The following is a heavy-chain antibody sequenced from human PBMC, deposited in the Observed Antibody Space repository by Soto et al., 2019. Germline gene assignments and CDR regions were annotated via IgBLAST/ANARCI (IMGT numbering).Heavy chain of an antibody. D-gene: IGHD2-21*01. V-gene: IGHV3-30*18. CDR2: ISYDGSNK. J-gene: IGHJ6*02. CDR3: AKDRLGIAYYYGMDV. CDR1: GFTFSSYG. Sequence: GGSLRLSCAASGFTFSSYGMHWVRQAPGKGLEWVAVISYDGSNKYYADSVKGRFTISRDNSKNTLYLQMNSLRAEDTAVYYCAKDRLGIAYYYGMDVWGQGTTVTVSS.